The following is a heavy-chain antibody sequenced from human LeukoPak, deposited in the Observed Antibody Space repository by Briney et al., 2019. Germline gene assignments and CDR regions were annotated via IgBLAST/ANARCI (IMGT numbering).Heavy chain of an antibody. CDR1: GFTFSNYA. CDR2: ISYDENNK. V-gene: IGHV3-30-3*01. J-gene: IGHJ4*02. CDR3: ARDNNGDY. Sequence: GGSLRLSCAASGFTFSNYAMHWVRQAPGKGLEWVAVISYDENNKYYADSVKGRFTISRDNPKNTLYLRMNSLRAEDTAVYYCARDNNGDYWGQGTLVTVSS. D-gene: IGHD2-8*01.